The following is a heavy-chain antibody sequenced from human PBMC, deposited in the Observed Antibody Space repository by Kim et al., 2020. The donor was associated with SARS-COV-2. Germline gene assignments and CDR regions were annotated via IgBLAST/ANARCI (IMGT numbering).Heavy chain of an antibody. Sequence: GGSLRLSCAASGFTLSNNVMSWVRQAPGRGLEWVSTIRAGAETTYYADSVNGRFTISRDNSKHTLYLQLNSLRADDTAVYYCAKDRGGSGWPALDCWGQG. CDR2: IRAGAETT. J-gene: IGHJ4*02. D-gene: IGHD6-19*01. CDR3: AKDRGGSGWPALDC. V-gene: IGHV3-23*01. CDR1: GFTLSNNV.